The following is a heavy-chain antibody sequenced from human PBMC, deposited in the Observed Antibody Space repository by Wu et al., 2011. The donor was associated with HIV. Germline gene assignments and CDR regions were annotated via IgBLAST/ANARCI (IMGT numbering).Heavy chain of an antibody. Sequence: VHIVQSGAEVKMPGSSMKISCAVSGRALTDHRIHWVQQAPERGLDWMGLINLESGEATYAEKFQGRITLTADTSIGTAYLEMTNMKSEDTAVYYCATAPPQYCTTSRCVGYWFDPWGQGTLVTVSS. D-gene: IGHD2-2*01. CDR3: ATAPPQYCTTSRCVGYWFDP. V-gene: IGHV1-69-2*01. CDR2: INLESGEA. J-gene: IGHJ5*02. CDR1: GRALTDHR.